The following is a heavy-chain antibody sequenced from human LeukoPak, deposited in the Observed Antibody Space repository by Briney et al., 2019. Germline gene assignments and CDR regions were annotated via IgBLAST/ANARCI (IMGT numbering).Heavy chain of an antibody. V-gene: IGHV3-23*01. Sequence: GGSLRLSCAASGFTFSPYAMSWVRQAPGKGLEWVSVISGSGSDTYYAVSVMGRFTISRDNSKNTLYLQMNSLRAEDTAVYYCATGRPHHRDYLDYWGQGTLATVSS. CDR3: ATGRPHHRDYLDY. D-gene: IGHD1-14*01. J-gene: IGHJ4*02. CDR1: GFTFSPYA. CDR2: ISGSGSDT.